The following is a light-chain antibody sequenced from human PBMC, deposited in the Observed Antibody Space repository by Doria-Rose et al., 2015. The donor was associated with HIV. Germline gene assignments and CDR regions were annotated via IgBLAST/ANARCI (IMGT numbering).Light chain of an antibody. CDR1: QSFSSTY. Sequence: TQSPGTLSLSPGKRATLSCRASQSFSSTYLAWYQQKPGQAPSLLIYDGSTRATGTEAIWHASGSGTDFTLTINRLEPEDFALYYCHQYGTSWTFGQGTKVEI. CDR2: DGS. J-gene: IGKJ1*01. CDR3: HQYGTSWT. V-gene: IGKV3-20*01.